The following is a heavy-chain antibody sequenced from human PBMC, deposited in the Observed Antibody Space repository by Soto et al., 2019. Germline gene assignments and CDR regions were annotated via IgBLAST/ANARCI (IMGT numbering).Heavy chain of an antibody. D-gene: IGHD1-26*01. CDR2: TFYRSKSYN. CDR1: GDSVSSNSAA. V-gene: IGHV6-1*01. Sequence: QTLALTCGISGDSVSSNSAAGNWLRQSRSRGLEWLGRTFYRSKSYNDYAVSVESRITINPDTSKTHYSLQLNFVTPEDTAVYFCARGEQYSGRIFDYWGQGTLVTVSS. CDR3: ARGEQYSGRIFDY. J-gene: IGHJ4*02.